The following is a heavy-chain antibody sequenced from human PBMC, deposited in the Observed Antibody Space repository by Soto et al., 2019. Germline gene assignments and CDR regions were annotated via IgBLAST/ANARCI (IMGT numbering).Heavy chain of an antibody. V-gene: IGHV6-1*01. J-gene: IGHJ6*02. D-gene: IGHD6-19*01. CDR2: TYYRSQWYN. CDR1: GDSVSSNSAA. CDR3: ARTVARDYYYKGVDV. Sequence: PSQTLSLTCVISGDSVSSNSAAWNWIRQSPSRGLEWLGRTYYRSQWYNDYAVSVKGRIIINPDTSKNQFSLQLSSVTPEDTAVYYCARTVARDYYYKGVDVWGQGITVTVSS.